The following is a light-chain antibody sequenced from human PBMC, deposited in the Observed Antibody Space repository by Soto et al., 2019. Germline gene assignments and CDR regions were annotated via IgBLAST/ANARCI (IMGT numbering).Light chain of an antibody. CDR1: SSDVGGYNY. CDR3: SSYTSSSTLYV. CDR2: DVS. V-gene: IGLV2-14*03. Sequence: QSALTRPASVSGSPGQSITISCTGTSSDVGGYNYVSWYQHHPGKAPKLMIYDVSSRPSGVSNRFSGSKSANTASLTISGLQAEDEADYYCSSYTSSSTLYVFGTGTKLTVL. J-gene: IGLJ1*01.